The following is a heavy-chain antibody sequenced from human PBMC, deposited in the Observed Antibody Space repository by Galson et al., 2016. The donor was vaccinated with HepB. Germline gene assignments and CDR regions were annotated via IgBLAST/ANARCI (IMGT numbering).Heavy chain of an antibody. V-gene: IGHV4-59*01. D-gene: IGHD6-13*01. CDR2: IYYSGST. CDR1: GGSMYPNY. J-gene: IGHJ6*02. CDR3: ARYSSTWDTGVEGMDV. Sequence: SETLSLTCSVSGGSMYPNYWSWVRQPPGKGLEWIGFIYYSGSTHCNPSLKSRVSISVDTSKNQFSLKLTSVTAADSAVYYCARYSSTWDTGVEGMDVWGQGTTVTVSS.